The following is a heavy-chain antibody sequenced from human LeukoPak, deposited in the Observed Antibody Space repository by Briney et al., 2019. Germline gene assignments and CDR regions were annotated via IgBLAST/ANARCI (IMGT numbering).Heavy chain of an antibody. V-gene: IGHV1-8*01. J-gene: IGHJ6*03. Sequence: ASVKVSCKASGYTFTSYDINWVRQATGQGLEWMGWMNPNSGNTGYAQKFQGRVTMTRNTSISTAYMELSSLRSEDTAVYYCARGHWEYQLLSPPFSNYMDVWGKGTTVTVSS. CDR1: GYTFTSYD. CDR3: ARGHWEYQLLSPPFSNYMDV. D-gene: IGHD2-2*01. CDR2: MNPNSGNT.